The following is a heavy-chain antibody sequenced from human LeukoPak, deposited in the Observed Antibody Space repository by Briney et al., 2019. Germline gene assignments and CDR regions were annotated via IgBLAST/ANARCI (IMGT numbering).Heavy chain of an antibody. Sequence: PGGSLRLSCAASGFTFSSYSMNWVRQAPGKGLEWVSSISSSSSYIYYADSVKGRLTISRDNSKNTVYLQMNSLRTEDTAVYYCARNLATIRHYFDYWGQGTLVTVSS. CDR3: ARNLATIRHYFDY. CDR1: GFTFSSYS. CDR2: ISSSSSYI. J-gene: IGHJ4*02. V-gene: IGHV3-21*01. D-gene: IGHD5-24*01.